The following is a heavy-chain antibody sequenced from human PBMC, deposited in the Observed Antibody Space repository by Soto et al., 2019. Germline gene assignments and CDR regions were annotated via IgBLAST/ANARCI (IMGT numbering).Heavy chain of an antibody. CDR3: ARKVSGDYYFDS. CDR1: SGSISTTNW. D-gene: IGHD4-17*01. J-gene: IGHJ4*02. CDR2: IYHSGSI. V-gene: IGHV4-4*02. Sequence: PSETLSLTCAVSSGSISTTNWWSWVRQSPGKGLEWIGEIYHSGSINYNPSLTSRLTISVDKSKNQFSLKLRSVTAADSAVYYCARKVSGDYYFDSCGQGTLVTVSS.